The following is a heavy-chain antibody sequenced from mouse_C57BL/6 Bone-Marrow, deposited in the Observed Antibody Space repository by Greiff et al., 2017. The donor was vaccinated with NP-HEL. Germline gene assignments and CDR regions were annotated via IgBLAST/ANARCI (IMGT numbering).Heavy chain of an antibody. CDR1: GYSITSGYY. CDR2: ISYDGSN. J-gene: IGHJ4*01. D-gene: IGHD1-1*01. Sequence: EVKLEESGPGLVKPSQSLSLTCSVTGYSITSGYYWNWIRQFPGNKLEWMGYISYDGSNNYNPSLKNRISITRDTSKNPFFLKLNSLTTKDTATVYSAEDDGSSYARDNGGQGTSATVP. V-gene: IGHV3-6*01. CDR3: AEDDGSSYARDN.